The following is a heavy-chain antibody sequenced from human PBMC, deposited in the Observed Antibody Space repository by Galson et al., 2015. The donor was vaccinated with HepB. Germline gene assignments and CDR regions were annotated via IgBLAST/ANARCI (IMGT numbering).Heavy chain of an antibody. CDR1: GYSFTSYG. CDR3: ALSRDGYNWGY. V-gene: IGHV1-18*04. CDR2: ISGYNGNT. Sequence: SVKVSCKASGYSFTSYGISWVRQAPGQGLDWMGWISGYNGNTKYAQKVQGRVAMTTDTSTSTAYMGMRSLRSDDTAVYYCALSRDGYNWGYWGQGTQVTVSS. J-gene: IGHJ4*02. D-gene: IGHD5-24*01.